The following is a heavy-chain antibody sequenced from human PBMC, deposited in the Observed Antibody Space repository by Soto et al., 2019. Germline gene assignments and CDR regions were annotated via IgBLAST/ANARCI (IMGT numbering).Heavy chain of an antibody. CDR2: TSDSGGRT. Sequence: GGSLRLSCAASGFTFSTSAMNWVRQAPGKGLEWVSLTSDSGGRTYYADSVKGRFTISRDNSKNTLYLQMNSLRAEDTAVYYCAKSLNINWKNWFDPWGPGTLVTVS. D-gene: IGHD1-1*01. J-gene: IGHJ5*02. V-gene: IGHV3-23*01. CDR3: AKSLNINWKNWFDP. CDR1: GFTFSTSA.